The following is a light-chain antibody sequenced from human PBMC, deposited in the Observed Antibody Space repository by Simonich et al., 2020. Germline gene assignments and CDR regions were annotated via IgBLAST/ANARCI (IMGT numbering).Light chain of an antibody. Sequence: DIVMTQTPLSLSVTPGQLASISCKSSQSLLHSDGKTYLYCYLQKPGQSPQLLIYEVSTLFSGVPERFSGSGSGTDFTLKISRVEAEDVGVYYCMQSIQLPITFGQGTRLEIK. CDR1: QSLLHSDGKTY. CDR2: EVS. V-gene: IGKV2D-29*02. J-gene: IGKJ5*01. CDR3: MQSIQLPIT.